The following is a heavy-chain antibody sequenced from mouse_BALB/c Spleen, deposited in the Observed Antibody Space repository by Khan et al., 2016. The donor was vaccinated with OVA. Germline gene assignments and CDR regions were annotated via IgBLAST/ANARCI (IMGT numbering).Heavy chain of an antibody. V-gene: IGHV3-1*02. J-gene: IGHJ3*01. D-gene: IGHD2-4*01. CDR3: AIYYDYDWFAY. CDR1: GYSITSGYS. Sequence: EVQLQESGPDLVKPSQSLSLTCTVTGYSITSGYSWHWIRQFPGNKLEWLGYIHYSGSNNYNPSLKSRISITRDTSKNQFFLQFNSVTTEDTATYYCAIYYDYDWFAYWGQGTLVTVSA. CDR2: IHYSGSN.